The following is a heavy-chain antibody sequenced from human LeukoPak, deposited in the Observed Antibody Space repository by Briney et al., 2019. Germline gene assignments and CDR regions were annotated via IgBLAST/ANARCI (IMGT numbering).Heavy chain of an antibody. J-gene: IGHJ4*02. V-gene: IGHV1-18*01. CDR3: ARELPNPAYGGRSDY. D-gene: IGHD4-23*01. Sequence: GASVKVSCKASGYTFTSYGISWVRQAPGQGLEWMGWISAYNGNTNYAQKLQGRVTMTTDTSTSTAYMELRSLRSDDTAVYYCARELPNPAYGGRSDYWGQGTLVTVSS. CDR2: ISAYNGNT. CDR1: GYTFTSYG.